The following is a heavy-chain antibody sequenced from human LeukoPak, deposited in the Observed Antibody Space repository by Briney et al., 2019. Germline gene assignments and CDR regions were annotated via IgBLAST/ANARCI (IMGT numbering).Heavy chain of an antibody. CDR3: ARDSPPLGQDYYYYYYMDV. V-gene: IGHV1-2*02. CDR2: INPNSGGT. CDR1: GYTFTGYY. D-gene: IGHD3-16*01. J-gene: IGHJ6*03. Sequence: ASVKVSCKASGYTFTGYYMHWVRQAPGQGLEWMGWINPNSGGTNYAQKFQGRVTMTRDTSISTAYMELSRLRSDDTAVYYCARDSPPLGQDYYYYYYMDVWGKGTTVTVSS.